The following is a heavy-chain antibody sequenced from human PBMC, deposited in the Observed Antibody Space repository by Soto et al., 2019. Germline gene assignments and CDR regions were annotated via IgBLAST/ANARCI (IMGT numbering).Heavy chain of an antibody. CDR2: NRSKTNNYAT. CDR3: TKRQSSNTWSQSIRPPDY. D-gene: IGHD6-13*01. V-gene: IGHV3-73*02. J-gene: IGHJ4*02. CDR1: GFTFSGSA. Sequence: EVHLVESGGGLVQTGGSLKLSCAAAGFTFSGSAVHWFRQASGRGLEWVGRNRSKTNNYATDYAASVTGRFTFSSDDSTTTVDLKMDSLRTETTAMYFCTKRQSSNTWSQSIRPPDYWGQGTLVTVSS.